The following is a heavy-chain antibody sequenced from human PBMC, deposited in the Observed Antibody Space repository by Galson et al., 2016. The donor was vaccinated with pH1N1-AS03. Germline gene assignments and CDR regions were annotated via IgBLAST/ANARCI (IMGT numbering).Heavy chain of an antibody. CDR3: AGGSPAPFDY. D-gene: IGHD3-16*01. V-gene: IGHV4-59*01. CDR2: IYHSGRT. J-gene: IGHJ4*02. CDR1: GGSLRTSY. Sequence: KTLSLTCTVSGGSLRTSYWSWIRQSPGKGLEWIGFIYHSGRTTYNPSLKSRVSMSVDRSKNQFSLKLTSVTAADTATYYCAGGSPAPFDYWGQGTLFTVSS.